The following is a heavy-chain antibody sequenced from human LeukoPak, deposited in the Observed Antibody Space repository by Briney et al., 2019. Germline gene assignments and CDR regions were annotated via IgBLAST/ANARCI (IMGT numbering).Heavy chain of an antibody. CDR2: IYYSGST. V-gene: IGHV4-59*01. Sequence: SETLSLTCTVSGGSISRYYWTWIRQPPGKGLEWIGYIYYSGSTNYNPSLKNRVTISVDTSKNQFSLKLSSVTAADTAVYYCARLSYSGYDFDYWGQGTLVTVSS. CDR1: GGSISRYY. J-gene: IGHJ4*02. CDR3: ARLSYSGYDFDY. D-gene: IGHD5-12*01.